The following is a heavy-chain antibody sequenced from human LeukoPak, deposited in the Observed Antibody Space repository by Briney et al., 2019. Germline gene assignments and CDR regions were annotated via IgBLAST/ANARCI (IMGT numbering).Heavy chain of an antibody. J-gene: IGHJ4*02. CDR1: GFTFSSYA. D-gene: IGHD3-3*01. CDR3: AKKFGFWSGTLDY. V-gene: IGHV3-23*01. Sequence: PGGSLRLSCAASGFTFSSYAMSWVRQAPGKGLGWVSAISGSGGSTYYADSVKGRFTISRDNSKNTLYLQMNSLRAEDTAVYYCAKKFGFWSGTLDYWGQGTLVTVSP. CDR2: ISGSGGST.